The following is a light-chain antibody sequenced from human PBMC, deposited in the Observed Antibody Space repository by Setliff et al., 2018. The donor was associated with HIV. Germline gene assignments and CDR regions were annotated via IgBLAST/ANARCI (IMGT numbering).Light chain of an antibody. V-gene: IGLV2-14*01. CDR2: EVT. CDR1: DSDVGYYNF. Sequence: QSALTQPASVSGSLGQSITISCTGTDSDVGYYNFVSWYQQHPDKAPKLIIYEVTKRPSGVSNRFSGSRSGNTASLAITGLQAEDEADYYCQSYDSSLSGYVFGTGTKVTVL. CDR3: QSYDSSLSGYV. J-gene: IGLJ1*01.